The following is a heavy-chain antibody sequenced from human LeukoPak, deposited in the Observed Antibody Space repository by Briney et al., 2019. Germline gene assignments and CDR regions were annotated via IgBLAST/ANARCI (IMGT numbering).Heavy chain of an antibody. D-gene: IGHD3-10*01. J-gene: IGHJ4*02. CDR1: AGTFSSYS. CDR3: VCYYGSGSYQKYYFDY. V-gene: IGHV1-69*06. Sequence: AASVNVSCKASAGTFSSYSISWVRQAPGRGLEWMGGIIPIFGTANYAQKFQDRVTITADKSTSTAYMELSSLRSEDTAVYYCVCYYGSGSYQKYYFDYWGQGTLVTVSS. CDR2: IIPIFGTA.